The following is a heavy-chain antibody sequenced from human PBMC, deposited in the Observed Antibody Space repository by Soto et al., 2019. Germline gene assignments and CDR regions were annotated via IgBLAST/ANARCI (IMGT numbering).Heavy chain of an antibody. V-gene: IGHV3-7*01. D-gene: IGHD3-3*01. CDR1: GFTFTTYW. CDR2: IKQDGSEK. CDR3: ARDWSLDS. J-gene: IGHJ4*02. Sequence: EVQLVESGGGLVQPGGSLRLSCVASGFTFTTYWMTWVRQAPGKGLEWVANIKQDGSEKYYVDSVKDRFTISRDNAKNSLYLQMNSLRADDTAVYYCARDWSLDSWGQGTLVTVSS.